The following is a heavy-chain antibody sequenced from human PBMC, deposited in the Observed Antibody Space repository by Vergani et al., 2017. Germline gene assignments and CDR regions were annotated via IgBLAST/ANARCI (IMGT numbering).Heavy chain of an antibody. D-gene: IGHD1-20*01. Sequence: QVQLVQSGAEVKKPGASVKVSCKASGYTFTGYYMHWVRQAPGQGLEWMGWINPNSGCTNYAQKFQGRVTMTRDTSIGTAYMELSRLRSDDTAVYYCASYNWNDSYYYYYCMDVWGQGTTVTVSS. CDR3: ASYNWNDSYYYYYCMDV. CDR2: INPNSGCT. CDR1: GYTFTGYY. V-gene: IGHV1-2*02. J-gene: IGHJ6*02.